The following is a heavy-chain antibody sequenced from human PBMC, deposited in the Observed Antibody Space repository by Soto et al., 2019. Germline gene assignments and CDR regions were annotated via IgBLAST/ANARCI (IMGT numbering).Heavy chain of an antibody. CDR1: GYTFTSYG. J-gene: IGHJ6*02. CDR2: ISAYNGNT. V-gene: IGHV1-18*01. CDR3: ARESTYYDFWSGYYTTPDYYYYGMDV. D-gene: IGHD3-3*01. Sequence: ASVKVSCKASGYTFTSYGISWVRQAPGQGLEWMGWISAYNGNTNYAQKLQGRVTMTTDTSTSTAYMELRSLRSDDTAVYYCARESTYYDFWSGYYTTPDYYYYGMDVSGQGTTVTVSS.